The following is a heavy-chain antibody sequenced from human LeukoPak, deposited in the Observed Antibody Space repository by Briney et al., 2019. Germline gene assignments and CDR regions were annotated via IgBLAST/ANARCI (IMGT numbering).Heavy chain of an antibody. CDR3: AREGGGYYFDY. CDR2: IYSGGST. CDR1: GFTFSDYN. J-gene: IGHJ4*02. V-gene: IGHV3-53*01. D-gene: IGHD3-16*01. Sequence: PGGSLRLSCAASGFTFSDYNMSWVRQAPGRGLEWVSVIYSGGSTYYADSVKGRFTISRDNSKNTLYLQMNSLRAEDTAVYYCAREGGGYYFDYWGQGTLVTVSS.